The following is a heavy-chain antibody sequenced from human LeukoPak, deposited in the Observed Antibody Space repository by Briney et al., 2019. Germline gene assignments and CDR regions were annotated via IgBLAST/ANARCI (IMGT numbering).Heavy chain of an antibody. D-gene: IGHD6-19*01. V-gene: IGHV4-59*12. J-gene: IGHJ6*02. Sequence: PSETLSLTCTVSGDSISNSYWSWIRQPPGKGLEWIGYISYNGSTNYNPSLKSRVTISVDTSRNQFSLKLSSVTAADTAVYYCAREDSSGPGGMDVWGQGTTVTVSS. CDR1: GDSISNSY. CDR3: AREDSSGPGGMDV. CDR2: ISYNGST.